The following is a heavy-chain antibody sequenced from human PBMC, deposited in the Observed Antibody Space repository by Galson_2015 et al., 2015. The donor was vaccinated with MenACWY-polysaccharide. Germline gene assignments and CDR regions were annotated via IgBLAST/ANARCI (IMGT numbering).Heavy chain of an antibody. V-gene: IGHV4-30-4*01. CDR3: ARDSGWTYSSSWYFDY. J-gene: IGHJ4*02. CDR1: GGSVSSGDYY. Sequence: TLSLTCPVSGGSVSSGDYYWSWIRPPPGKGLEWIGYMYNRGGTHYNPSLKSRVTISVDTSKNQFSLRLSSVTAADTAVYYCARDSGWTYSSSWYFDYWGQGALVTVSS. CDR2: MYNRGGT. D-gene: IGHD6-13*01.